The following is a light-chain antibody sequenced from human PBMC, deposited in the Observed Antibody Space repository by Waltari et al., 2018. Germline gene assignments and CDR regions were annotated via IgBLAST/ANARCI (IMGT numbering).Light chain of an antibody. CDR1: SRYVGGYHY. J-gene: IGLJ2*01. CDR2: DVS. Sequence: QSALTQPASVSGSPGQSITISCTRPSRYVGGYHYFSSYQQHPGKSPKRIIFDVSNRPSGVSNRFSGSKSGNTASLTISGLQAEDEADYYCSSYISSSTLELFGGGTSLTVL. V-gene: IGLV2-14*03. CDR3: SSYISSSTLEL.